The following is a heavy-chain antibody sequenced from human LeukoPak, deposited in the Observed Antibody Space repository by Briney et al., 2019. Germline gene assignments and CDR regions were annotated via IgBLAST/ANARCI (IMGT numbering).Heavy chain of an antibody. Sequence: GESLKISCKGSGYIFASYWIGWVRQMPGKGLGWMGTIYPGDSDTRYSPSFQGRVTISGDKSISTAYLQWSSLKASDTAIYYCARHRRYCDNGVCSMDYWGQGTLVTVSS. CDR3: ARHRRYCDNGVCSMDY. CDR1: GYIFASYW. J-gene: IGHJ4*02. CDR2: IYPGDSDT. V-gene: IGHV5-51*01. D-gene: IGHD2-8*01.